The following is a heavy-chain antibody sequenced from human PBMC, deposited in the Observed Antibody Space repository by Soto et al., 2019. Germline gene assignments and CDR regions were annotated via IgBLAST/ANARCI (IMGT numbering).Heavy chain of an antibody. J-gene: IGHJ4*02. V-gene: IGHV3-74*01. CDR2: INSDGSNR. CDR3: ARDPSMGWVAGPYFDY. CDR1: GFTFSSYW. Sequence: GGSLRLSCAASGFTFSSYWMHWVRQAPGKGLVWVSRINSDGSNRNYADSVKGRFTISRDNAKNTLYLQMNSLRAEDTAVYYCARDPSMGWVAGPYFDYWGQGTLVTVSS. D-gene: IGHD2-15*01.